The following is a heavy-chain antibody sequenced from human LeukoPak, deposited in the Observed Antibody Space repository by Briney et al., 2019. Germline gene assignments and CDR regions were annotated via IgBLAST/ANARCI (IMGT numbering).Heavy chain of an antibody. J-gene: IGHJ4*02. CDR3: AKYSGSYYYPPNWDS. CDR1: GVTLSNYA. Sequence: GGSLRLSCAASGVTLSNYAMTWVRQAPGKGLEWVSGISGSGSSTYYADSVKGRFTLSRDYPKNTLYLQMNSLRAEDTAVYFCAKYSGSYYYPPNWDSWGQGTLVTVSS. D-gene: IGHD1-26*01. CDR2: ISGSGSST. V-gene: IGHV3-23*01.